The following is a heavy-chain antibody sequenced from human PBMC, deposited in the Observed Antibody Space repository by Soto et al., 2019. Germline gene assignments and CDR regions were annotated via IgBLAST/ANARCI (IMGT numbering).Heavy chain of an antibody. CDR2: INHSGST. V-gene: IGHV4-34*01. CDR3: ASGYGGIYYYYGMDV. CDR1: GGSFSGYY. J-gene: IGHJ6*02. Sequence: SETLSLTXAVYGGSFSGYYWSWIRQPPGKGLEWIGEINHSGSTNYNPSLKSRVTISVDTSKNQFSLKLSSVTAADTAVYYCASGYGGIYYYYGMDVWGQGTTVTVSS. D-gene: IGHD3-16*01.